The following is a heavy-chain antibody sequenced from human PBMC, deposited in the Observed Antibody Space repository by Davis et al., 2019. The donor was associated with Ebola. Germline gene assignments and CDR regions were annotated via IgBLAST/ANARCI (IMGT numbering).Heavy chain of an antibody. CDR3: AKVTGSFGY. D-gene: IGHD1-14*01. V-gene: IGHV3-23*01. CDR2: ISKSGRDT. J-gene: IGHJ4*02. CDR1: GFIFSSYA. Sequence: GGSLRLSCAASGFIFSSYAMTWVRQAPGKGLEWVSTISKSGRDTDYADSVKGRLTISRDNSKNTLYLQMNSLRAEDTAVYYCAKVTGSFGYWGQGTLVTVSS.